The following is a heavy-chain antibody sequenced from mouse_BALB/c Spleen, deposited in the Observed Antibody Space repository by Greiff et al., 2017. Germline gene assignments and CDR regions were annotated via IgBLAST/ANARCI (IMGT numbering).Heavy chain of an antibody. D-gene: IGHD1-2*01. V-gene: IGHV2-9*02. CDR3: AREPYCYGWDYYAMDY. J-gene: IGHJ4*01. Sequence: QVQLQQSGPGLVAPSQSLSITCTVSGFSLTSYGVHWVRQPPGKGLEWLGVIWAGGSTNYNSALMSRLSISKDNSKSQVFLKMNSLQTNDTAMYYCAREPYCYGWDYYAMDYWGQGTSVTVSS. CDR2: IWAGGST. CDR1: GFSLTSYG.